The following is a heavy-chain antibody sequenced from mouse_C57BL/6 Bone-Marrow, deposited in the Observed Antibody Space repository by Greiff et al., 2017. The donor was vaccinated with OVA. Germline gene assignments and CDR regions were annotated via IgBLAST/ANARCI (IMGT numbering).Heavy chain of an antibody. CDR3: ARKGELAFAY. Sequence: QVQLKQSGPELVKPGASVKISCKASGYAFSSSWMNWVKQRPGKGLEWIGRIYPGDGDTNYNGKFKGKATLTADKSSSTAYMQLSSLTSEDSAVYFCARKGELAFAYWGQGTLVTVSA. J-gene: IGHJ3*01. CDR2: IYPGDGDT. CDR1: GYAFSSSW. D-gene: IGHD4-1*01. V-gene: IGHV1-82*01.